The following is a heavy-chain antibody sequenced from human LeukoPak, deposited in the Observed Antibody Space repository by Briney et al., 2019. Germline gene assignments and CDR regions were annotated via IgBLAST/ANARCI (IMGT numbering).Heavy chain of an antibody. D-gene: IGHD2-21*02. Sequence: GGSLRLSCVTSGFTFDDYAFTWVRQAPGKGLEWVSGINWIGNGTTYADFVKGRFTISRDNAKNTLFLQMSSLRAEETALYHCARMGVLMETANDCFDIWGQGTMVTVSS. CDR3: ARMGVLMETANDCFDI. V-gene: IGHV3-20*01. J-gene: IGHJ3*02. CDR2: INWIGNGT. CDR1: GFTFDDYA.